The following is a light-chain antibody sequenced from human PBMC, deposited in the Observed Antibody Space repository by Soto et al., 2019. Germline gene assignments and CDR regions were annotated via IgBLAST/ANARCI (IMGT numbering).Light chain of an antibody. J-gene: IGKJ3*01. CDR3: RKYGSSPLN. CDR1: QSVNSTF. CDR2: SAS. Sequence: EIVFTHSPVTLSLSPVERATLSCMASQSVNSTFLAWYQQKPGQAPRLLIYSASSRATGIPDRFSGSGSGTGFTLTISRLEPEDFAVYYCRKYGSSPLNFGPGTKVDIK. V-gene: IGKV3-20*01.